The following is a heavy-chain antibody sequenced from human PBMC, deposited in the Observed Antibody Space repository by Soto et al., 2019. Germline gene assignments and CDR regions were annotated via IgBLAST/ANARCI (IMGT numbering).Heavy chain of an antibody. CDR3: AKRVPAPYYFDY. V-gene: IGHV3-48*01. CDR1: GFTFSSYA. J-gene: IGHJ4*02. Sequence: PGGPLRLSCAASGFTFSSYAMHWVRQAPGKGLEWVSYISSSGSTIYYADSVKGRFTISRDNSRSTLYLQMSSLRAEDTAIYYCAKRVPAPYYFDYWGQGILVTVSS. CDR2: ISSSGSTI.